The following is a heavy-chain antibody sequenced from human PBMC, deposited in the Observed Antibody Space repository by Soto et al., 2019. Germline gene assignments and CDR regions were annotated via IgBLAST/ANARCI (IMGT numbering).Heavy chain of an antibody. J-gene: IGHJ4*02. CDR3: AKHIGTLTGTSDY. CDR1: GFTFSSYG. V-gene: IGHV3-23*01. Sequence: EVQLLESGGGLVQPGGSLRVSCAASGFTFSSYGMSWVRQAPGKGLEWVSVISGSGGDTYYADSVKGRFTVSRDNSKNTLYLQMKSLRAGDTAVYFCAKHIGTLTGTSDYWGQGTLVTVSS. D-gene: IGHD4-17*01. CDR2: ISGSGGDT.